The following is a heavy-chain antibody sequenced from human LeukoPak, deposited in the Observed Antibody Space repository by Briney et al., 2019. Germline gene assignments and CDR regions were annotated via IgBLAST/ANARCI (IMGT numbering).Heavy chain of an antibody. V-gene: IGHV3-23*01. D-gene: IGHD6-13*01. CDR3: AKEREVGGSSWGLFDS. CDR1: GFTFSSYA. CDR2: ISGGCGTI. Sequence: GGSLRLSCAASGFTFSSYAMLWVRQAPGKGLEWVSDISGGCGTIYYADSVKGRFTISRDNSKNTLYLQMKSLRAEDTAVYYCAKEREVGGSSWGLFDSWGPGALGTASS. J-gene: IGHJ4*02.